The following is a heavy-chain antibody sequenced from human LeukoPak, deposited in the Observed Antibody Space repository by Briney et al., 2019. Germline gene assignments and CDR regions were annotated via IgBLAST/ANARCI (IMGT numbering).Heavy chain of an antibody. V-gene: IGHV3-33*06. D-gene: IGHD1-7*01. J-gene: IGHJ6*03. CDR2: IWYDGSNK. Sequence: GRSLRLSCAASGFTFSSYGMHWVRQAPGEGLEWVAVIWYDGSNKYYADSVKGRFTISRDNSKNTLYLQMNSLRAEDTAVYYCAKGNSHYYYYMDVWGKGTTVTVSS. CDR3: AKGNSHYYYYMDV. CDR1: GFTFSSYG.